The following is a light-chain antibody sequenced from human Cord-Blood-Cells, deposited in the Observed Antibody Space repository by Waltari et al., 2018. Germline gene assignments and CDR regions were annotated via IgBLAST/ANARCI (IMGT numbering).Light chain of an antibody. J-gene: IGLJ3*02. CDR2: EGS. Sequence: QSALTQPASVSGSPGQSITISCTGTSSDVGSYNLVSWYQQHPGKDPKLMIYEGSKRSSVVSNRFSGSKSGNTASLTISGLQAEDEADYYCCSYAGSSTFRVFGGGTKLTVL. CDR3: CSYAGSSTFRV. V-gene: IGLV2-23*03. CDR1: SSDVGSYNL.